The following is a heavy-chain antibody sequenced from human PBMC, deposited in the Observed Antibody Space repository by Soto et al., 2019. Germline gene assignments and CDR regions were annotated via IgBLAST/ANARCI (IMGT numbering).Heavy chain of an antibody. D-gene: IGHD5-18*01. CDR2: INGGSTTI. J-gene: IGHJ4*02. V-gene: IGHV3-48*01. Sequence: EVQLVESGGGLVQPGGSLRPSCAASGFTFSSYSMNWVRQAPGRGLEWLSYINGGSTTIYYADSVKGRFTISRDNAKNSLYLQMDSPRGEDTAVYYCAREAYSYGYVFNYWGQGTLVTVSS. CDR1: GFTFSSYS. CDR3: AREAYSYGYVFNY.